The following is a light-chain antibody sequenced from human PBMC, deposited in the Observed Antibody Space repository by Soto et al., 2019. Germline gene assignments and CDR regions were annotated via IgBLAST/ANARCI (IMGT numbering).Light chain of an antibody. Sequence: QSALTQPASVSGSPGQSITISCTGTSSDVGGYKYVSWYQQHPGKAPKLMIYDIRNRPSGVSNRFSGSKSGNTASLTISVPPAEGEEFNYCGPYTSPSTPVFGPGTKLTVL. J-gene: IGLJ1*01. CDR1: SSDVGGYKY. V-gene: IGLV2-14*03. CDR3: GPYTSPSTPV. CDR2: DIR.